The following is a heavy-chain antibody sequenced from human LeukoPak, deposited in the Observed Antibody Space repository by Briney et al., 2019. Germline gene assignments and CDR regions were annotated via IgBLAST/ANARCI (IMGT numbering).Heavy chain of an antibody. V-gene: IGHV3-23*01. CDR2: ISDQT. CDR1: GFTFSIYA. Sequence: GGSLRLSCVVSGFTFSIYAMAWVRQAPGKGLEWVSGISDQTYYTDSVRGRFTISRDNSKNTLYLQMNSLRAEDTAVYYCARDPGSHNSSGWYDYWGQGTLVTVSS. D-gene: IGHD6-19*01. J-gene: IGHJ4*02. CDR3: ARDPGSHNSSGWYDY.